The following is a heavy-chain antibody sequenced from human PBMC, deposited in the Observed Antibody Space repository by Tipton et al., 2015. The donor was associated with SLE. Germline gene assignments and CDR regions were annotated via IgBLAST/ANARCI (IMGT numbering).Heavy chain of an antibody. Sequence: TLSLTCAVYGGSITSSSYYWAWIRQSPSEGVEWIGEIYYRGSTNYNRSLESRITISIDTSKNQFSLKLTSVTAADTAVYYCARRRSETGRFSKRGWFEPWGQGTPGTVSS. CDR1: GGSITSSSYY. D-gene: IGHD1-14*01. J-gene: IGHJ5*02. V-gene: IGHV4-39*07. CDR3: ARRRSETGRFSKRGWFEP. CDR2: IYYRGST.